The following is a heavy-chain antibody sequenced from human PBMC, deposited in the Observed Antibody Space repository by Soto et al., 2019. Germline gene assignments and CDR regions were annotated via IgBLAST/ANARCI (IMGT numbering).Heavy chain of an antibody. CDR2: IYPGDSDT. Sequence: GESLKISRKGSGYSFTSYWIGWVRQIPGKGLEWMGLIYPGDSDTRYSPSFQGQVTISADKSISTAYLQWSSLKASDTAMYYCARQIAAAGRGYFDLWGRGTLVPVS. CDR1: GYSFTSYW. J-gene: IGHJ2*01. D-gene: IGHD6-13*01. V-gene: IGHV5-51*01. CDR3: ARQIAAAGRGYFDL.